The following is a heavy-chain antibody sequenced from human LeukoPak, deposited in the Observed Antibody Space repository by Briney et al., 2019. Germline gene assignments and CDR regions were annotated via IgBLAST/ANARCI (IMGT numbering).Heavy chain of an antibody. CDR1: GGSFSGYY. Sequence: PSETLSLTCAVYGGSFSGYYWSWIRQPPGKGLEWIGEINYSGSTNYNPSLKSRVTISVDTSKNQFSLKLSSVTAADTAVYYCARSMTTVTTGSDYWGQGTLVTVSS. CDR2: INYSGST. J-gene: IGHJ4*02. D-gene: IGHD4-17*01. V-gene: IGHV4-34*01. CDR3: ARSMTTVTTGSDY.